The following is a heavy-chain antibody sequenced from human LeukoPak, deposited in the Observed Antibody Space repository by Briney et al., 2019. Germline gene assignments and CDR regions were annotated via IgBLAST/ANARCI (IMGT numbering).Heavy chain of an antibody. CDR1: GFTFSSYS. CDR2: ISSSSSYI. J-gene: IGHJ4*02. Sequence: GGSLRLSCAASGFTFSSYSMNWVRQAPGKGLEWVSSISSSSSYIYYADSVKGRFTISRDNAKNSLYLQMNSLRAEDTAVYYCARDLAMVASPAFDYWGQGTLVTVSS. CDR3: ARDLAMVASPAFDY. D-gene: IGHD4/OR15-4a*01. V-gene: IGHV3-21*01.